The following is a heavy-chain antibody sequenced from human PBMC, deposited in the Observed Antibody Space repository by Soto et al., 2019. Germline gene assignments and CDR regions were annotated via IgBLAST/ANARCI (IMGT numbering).Heavy chain of an antibody. V-gene: IGHV2-70*11. D-gene: IGHD6-19*01. J-gene: IGHJ4*02. Sequence: SGPTLVNPTQTLTLTCPFSGFSLSTSGMCVSWIRQPPGKALEWLARIDWDDDKYYSTSLKTRLTISKDTSKNQVVLTMTNMDPVDTATYYCARTGIAVAGPNFDYWGQGTLVTVSS. CDR3: ARTGIAVAGPNFDY. CDR2: IDWDDDK. CDR1: GFSLSTSGMC.